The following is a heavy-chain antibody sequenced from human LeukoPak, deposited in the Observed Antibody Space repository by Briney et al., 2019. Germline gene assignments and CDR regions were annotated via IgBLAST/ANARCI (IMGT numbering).Heavy chain of an antibody. D-gene: IGHD3-10*01. CDR3: ARVVTMVRGVISRYYYYYMDV. Sequence: ASVKVSCKASGYTFTSYGISWVRQAPGQGLEWMGWISAYNGNTNYAQKLQGRVTMTRNTSISTAYMELSSLRSEDTAVYYCARVVTMVRGVISRYYYYYMDVWGKGTTVTISS. CDR2: ISAYNGNT. J-gene: IGHJ6*03. V-gene: IGHV1-18*01. CDR1: GYTFTSYG.